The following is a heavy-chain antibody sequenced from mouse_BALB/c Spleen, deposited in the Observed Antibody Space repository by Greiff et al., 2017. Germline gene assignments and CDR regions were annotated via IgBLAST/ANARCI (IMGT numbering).Heavy chain of an antibody. V-gene: IGHV2-9*02. CDR2: IWAGGST. D-gene: IGHD2-4*01. CDR3: ARDDYPLFAY. Sequence: LQESGPGLVAPSQSLSITCTVSGFSLTSYGVHWVRQPPGKGLEWLGVIWAGGSTNYNSALMSRLSISKDNSKSQVFLKMNSLQTDDTAMYYCARDDYPLFAYWGQGTLVTVSA. J-gene: IGHJ3*01. CDR1: GFSLTSYG.